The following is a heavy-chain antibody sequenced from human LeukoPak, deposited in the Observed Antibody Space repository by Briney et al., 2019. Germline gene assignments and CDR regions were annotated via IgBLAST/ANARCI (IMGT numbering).Heavy chain of an antibody. D-gene: IGHD3-16*02. CDR2: ISAYNGNT. V-gene: IGHV1-18*01. CDR3: ARVMGGSYLDY. CDR1: GYIFTSYP. J-gene: IGHJ4*02. Sequence: ASVKVSCKASGYIFTSYPIIWVRQAPGQWLEWMGWISAYNGNTNYAQKLQGRATMTTDTSTSTAFMELRSLTSDDTAVYYCARVMGGSYLDYWGQGTLVIVSS.